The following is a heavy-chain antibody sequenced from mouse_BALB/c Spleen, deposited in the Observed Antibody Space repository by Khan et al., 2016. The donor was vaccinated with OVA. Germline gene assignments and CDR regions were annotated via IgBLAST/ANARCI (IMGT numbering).Heavy chain of an antibody. CDR1: GDSITSGF. Sequence: EVQLQESGPSLVQPSQTPSLTCSVTGDSITSGFWSWIRKFPGNKLEYMGYMIYSGYTYYNPSLKGRFSITRHTSKNQYYLQLNSVTTEDTATYYCARSTYRYAFAYWGQGTLVTVSA. CDR2: MIYSGYT. V-gene: IGHV3-8*02. CDR3: ARSTYRYAFAY. J-gene: IGHJ3*01. D-gene: IGHD2-14*01.